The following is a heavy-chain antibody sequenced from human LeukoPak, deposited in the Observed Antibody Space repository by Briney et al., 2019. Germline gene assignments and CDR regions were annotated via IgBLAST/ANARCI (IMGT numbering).Heavy chain of an antibody. V-gene: IGHV4-39*01. Sequence: PSETLSLTCTVSGGSISSGDYYWGWVRQPPGRGGEWVGSIYYSGSTYYNPSLKSRVTISVDTSNNQFSLKLSSVTAADTAVYYCARQVTGFGELSDYFDYWGQGTLVTASS. J-gene: IGHJ4*02. CDR1: GGSISSGDYY. CDR2: IYYSGST. D-gene: IGHD3-10*01. CDR3: ARQVTGFGELSDYFDY.